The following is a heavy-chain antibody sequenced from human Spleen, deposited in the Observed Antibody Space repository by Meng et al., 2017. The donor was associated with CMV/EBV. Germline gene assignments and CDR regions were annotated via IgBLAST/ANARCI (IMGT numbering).Heavy chain of an antibody. D-gene: IGHD2-2*02. CDR2: INSSSSGI. J-gene: IGHJ6*02. Sequence: GGSLRLSCAASGFIFSSYSLNWVRQAPGKGLEWVSYINSSSSGIYYADSVKGRFTISRDNTKNSLYLQMNGLRAEDTAVYYCVRDRERYCGSISCYTFFYHYYGMDVWGQGTTVTVSS. CDR1: GFIFSSYS. V-gene: IGHV3-48*04. CDR3: VRDRERYCGSISCYTFFYHYYGMDV.